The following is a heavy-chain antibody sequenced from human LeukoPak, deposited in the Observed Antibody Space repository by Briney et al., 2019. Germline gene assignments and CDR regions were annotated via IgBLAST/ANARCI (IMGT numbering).Heavy chain of an antibody. CDR1: GFTFSSYW. CDR2: ISGSGGST. Sequence: GGSLRLSCAASGFTFSSYWMSWVRQAPGKGLEWVSAISGSGGSTYYADSVKGRFTISRDNSKNTLYLQMNSLRAEDTAVYYCAKDLIVATQEFDYWGQGTLVTVSS. V-gene: IGHV3-23*01. D-gene: IGHD5-12*01. CDR3: AKDLIVATQEFDY. J-gene: IGHJ4*02.